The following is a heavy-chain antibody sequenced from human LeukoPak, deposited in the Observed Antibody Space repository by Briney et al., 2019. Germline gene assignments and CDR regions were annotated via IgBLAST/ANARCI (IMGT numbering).Heavy chain of an antibody. V-gene: IGHV5-51*01. CDR3: ARLLGGYSTVVHNWFDR. Sequence: GESLQISCQGSGSSFTSYWIGWVRQMPGKGLEWMGIIYPGDSDTRYSPSFQGQVTISADKSISTAYLQWSSLKASDTAMYYCARLLGGYSTVVHNWFDRWGQGTLVTVSS. CDR1: GSSFTSYW. J-gene: IGHJ5*02. CDR2: IYPGDSDT. D-gene: IGHD4-23*01.